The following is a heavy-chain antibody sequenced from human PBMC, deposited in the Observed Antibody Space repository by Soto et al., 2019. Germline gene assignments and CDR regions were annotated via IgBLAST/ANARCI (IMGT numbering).Heavy chain of an antibody. CDR1: GYTFTSYG. D-gene: IGHD3-10*01. V-gene: IGHV1-18*04. J-gene: IGHJ4*02. CDR2: ISAYNGNT. CDR3: ARDPHYYYGSGSSPLPFDY. Sequence: ASVKVSCKASGYTFTSYGISWVRQAPGQGLEWMGWISAYNGNTNYAQKLQGRVTMTTDTSTSTAYMELRSLRSDDTAVYYCARDPHYYYGSGSSPLPFDYWGQGTLVTVS.